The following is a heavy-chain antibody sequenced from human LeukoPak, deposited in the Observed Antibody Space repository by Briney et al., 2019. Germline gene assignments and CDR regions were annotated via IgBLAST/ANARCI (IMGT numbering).Heavy chain of an antibody. CDR2: IYTSGST. V-gene: IGHV4-61*02. Sequence: SQTLSLTCTVSGGSISSGSYYWSWIRQPAGKGLEWIGRIYTSGSTNYNPSLKSRVTISVDTSKNQFSLKLSSVTAADTAVYYCARVRDGYNSGRGWFDPWGQGTLVTVSS. CDR1: GGSISSGSYY. D-gene: IGHD5-24*01. CDR3: ARVRDGYNSGRGWFDP. J-gene: IGHJ5*02.